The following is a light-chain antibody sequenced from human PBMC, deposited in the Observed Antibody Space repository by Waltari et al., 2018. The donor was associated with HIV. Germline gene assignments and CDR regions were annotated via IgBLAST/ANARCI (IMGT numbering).Light chain of an antibody. CDR1: TSDVGGYKY. CDR2: EVS. V-gene: IGLV2-14*01. Sequence: QSALTQPASVSGSPGQSITISCTGTTSDVGGYKYVSWYQQHPDKAPKLVVYEVSQRPSGISSRFSGYKSGNTASLTISGLQAEDEADYYCSSYTSRNTRVFGTGTKVTVL. J-gene: IGLJ1*01. CDR3: SSYTSRNTRV.